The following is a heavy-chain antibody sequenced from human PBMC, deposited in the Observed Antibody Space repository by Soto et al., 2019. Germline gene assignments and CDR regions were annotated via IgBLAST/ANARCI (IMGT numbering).Heavy chain of an antibody. V-gene: IGHV1-69*06. J-gene: IGHJ4*02. CDR3: AREALRYGSSGYYSRADDY. CDR1: GGTFSSYA. D-gene: IGHD3-22*01. CDR2: IIPIFGTA. Sequence: QVQLVQSGAEVKKPGSSVKVSCKASGGTFSSYAISWVRQAPGQGLEWMGGIIPIFGTANYAQKFQGRVTITADKSTSTAYMELSSLRSEDTAVYYCAREALRYGSSGYYSRADDYWGQGTLVTVSS.